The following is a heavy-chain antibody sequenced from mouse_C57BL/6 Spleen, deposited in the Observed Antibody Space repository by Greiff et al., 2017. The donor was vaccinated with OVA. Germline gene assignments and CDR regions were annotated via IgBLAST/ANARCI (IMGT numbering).Heavy chain of an antibody. CDR1: GYTFTSYG. CDR2: IYIGNGYT. V-gene: IGHV1-58*01. Sequence: EVQLQESGAELVRPGSSVKMSCKTSGYTFTSYGINWVKQRPGQGLEWIGYIYIGNGYTEYNEKFKGKAALTSDTSSSTAYMQLSSLTSEDSAIYFCARSVITTVVATDWYFDVWGTGTTVTVSS. J-gene: IGHJ1*03. CDR3: ARSVITTVVATDWYFDV. D-gene: IGHD1-1*01.